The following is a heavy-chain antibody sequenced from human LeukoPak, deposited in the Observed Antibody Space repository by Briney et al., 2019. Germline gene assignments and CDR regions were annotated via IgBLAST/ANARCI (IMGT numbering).Heavy chain of an antibody. CDR2: ISAYNGNT. J-gene: IGHJ4*02. V-gene: IGHV1-18*01. CDR1: GYTFTSYG. CDR3: ARRAYSYDSSGYYYYDY. D-gene: IGHD3-22*01. Sequence: ASVKVSCKASGYTFTSYGISWVRQAPGQGLEWMGWISAYNGNTNYAQKLQGRVTMTTDTSTSTAYMELRSLRSDDTAVYYCARRAYSYDSSGYYYYDYWGQGTLVTVSS.